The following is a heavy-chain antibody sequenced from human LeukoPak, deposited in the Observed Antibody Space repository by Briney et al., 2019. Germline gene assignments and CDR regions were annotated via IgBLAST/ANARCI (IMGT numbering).Heavy chain of an antibody. CDR3: AKGCSSSSCHGLDV. J-gene: IGHJ6*02. Sequence: PGGSLRLSCAASGFTFSSYAMGWVRQAPGKGLEWVSAIDTGGVATYYTDSVKGRFTISSDNSKATLYLQMNSLRAEDTAVYYCAKGCSSSSCHGLDVWGQGTTVTVSS. D-gene: IGHD2-2*01. V-gene: IGHV3-23*01. CDR2: IDTGGVAT. CDR1: GFTFSSYA.